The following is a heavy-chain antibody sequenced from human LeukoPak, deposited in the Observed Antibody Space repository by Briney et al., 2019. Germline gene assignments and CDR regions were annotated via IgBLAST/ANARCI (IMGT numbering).Heavy chain of an antibody. J-gene: IGHJ4*02. CDR2: ITGSGGST. D-gene: IGHD3-9*01. CDR3: AKHYDILTGYYKEFDY. Sequence: GGSLRLSCAASGFSFGSYAMSWVRQAPGKGLQWVSAITGSGGSTYYADSVKGRFSISRDNSRNTLYLQMDSLRAEDTAVYYCAKHYDILTGYYKEFDYWGQGTLVTVSS. CDR1: GFSFGSYA. V-gene: IGHV3-23*01.